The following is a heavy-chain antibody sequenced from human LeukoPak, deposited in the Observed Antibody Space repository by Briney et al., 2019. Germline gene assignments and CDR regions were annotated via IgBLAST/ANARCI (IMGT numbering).Heavy chain of an antibody. Sequence: GGSLRLPCAASGFTFSDYYMSWIRQAPGEGLEWVSYISSSGSTIHYADSVKGRFTISRDNAKNSLYLQMNSLRAEDTAVYYCARYEYGDSYFDYWGQGTLATVSS. CDR2: ISSSGSTI. D-gene: IGHD4-17*01. J-gene: IGHJ4*02. CDR3: ARYEYGDSYFDY. CDR1: GFTFSDYY. V-gene: IGHV3-11*01.